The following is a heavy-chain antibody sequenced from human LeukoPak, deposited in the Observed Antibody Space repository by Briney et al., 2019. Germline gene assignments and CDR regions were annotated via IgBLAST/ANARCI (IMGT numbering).Heavy chain of an antibody. CDR2: FDPEDGET. Sequence: PSASVKVSCKVSGYTLTELSMHWVRQAPGKGLEWMGGFDPEDGETIYAQKFQGRVTMTEDTSTDTAYMELSSLRSEDTAVYYCATAGFRYYYDSSGYYHDYWGQGTLVTVSS. CDR1: GYTLTELS. J-gene: IGHJ4*02. CDR3: ATAGFRYYYDSSGYYHDY. V-gene: IGHV1-24*01. D-gene: IGHD3-22*01.